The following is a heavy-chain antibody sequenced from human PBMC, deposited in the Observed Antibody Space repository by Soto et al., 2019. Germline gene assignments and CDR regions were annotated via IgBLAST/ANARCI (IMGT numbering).Heavy chain of an antibody. CDR2: IYYSGIT. CDR1: GGSMNNYY. D-gene: IGHD3-16*01. Sequence: SETLSLTCTVSGGSMNNYYWSWIRHPPGKGLEWIGYIYYSGITNYNPTLKSRVTMSIDTSRNQFSLRLSSVTAADRAIYYCAREYAYIIDYWGQGTPVTVSS. V-gene: IGHV4-59*01. J-gene: IGHJ4*02. CDR3: AREYAYIIDY.